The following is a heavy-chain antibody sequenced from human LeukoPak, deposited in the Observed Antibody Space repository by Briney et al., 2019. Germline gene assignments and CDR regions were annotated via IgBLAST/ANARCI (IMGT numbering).Heavy chain of an antibody. CDR1: GFTFSSYA. J-gene: IGHJ3*02. D-gene: IGHD5-18*01. V-gene: IGHV1-69*01. CDR2: IIPIFGTA. Sequence: KSGGSLRLSCAASGFTFSSYAISWVRQAPGQGLEWMGGIIPIFGTANYAQKFQGRVTITADESTSTAYMELSSLRSEDTAVYYCARDKDTAVDGWAFDIWGQGTMVTVSS. CDR3: ARDKDTAVDGWAFDI.